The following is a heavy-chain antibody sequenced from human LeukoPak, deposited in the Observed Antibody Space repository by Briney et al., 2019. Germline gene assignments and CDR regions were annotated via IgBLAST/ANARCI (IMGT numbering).Heavy chain of an antibody. Sequence: GGSLRLSCAASGFTFSSYGMHWVRQAPGKGLEWVAVISYDGSNKYYADSVKGRFTISRDNSKTTLYLQMNSLRAEDTAVYYCAKDRGSGSRKLYYFDYWGQGTLVTVSS. V-gene: IGHV3-30*18. D-gene: IGHD3-10*01. J-gene: IGHJ4*02. CDR1: GFTFSSYG. CDR2: ISYDGSNK. CDR3: AKDRGSGSRKLYYFDY.